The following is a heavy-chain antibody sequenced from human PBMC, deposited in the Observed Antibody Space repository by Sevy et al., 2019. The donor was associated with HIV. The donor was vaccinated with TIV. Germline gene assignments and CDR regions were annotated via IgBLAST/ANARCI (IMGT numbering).Heavy chain of an antibody. CDR2: ISSSSSYI. CDR1: GFTFSSYS. J-gene: IGHJ4*02. D-gene: IGHD5-12*01. Sequence: GGSLRHSCAASGFTFSSYSMNWVRQAPGKGLEWVSSISSSSSYIYYADSVKGRFTISRDNAKNSLYLQMNSLRAEDTAVYYCARDSARGYADYWGQGTLVTVSS. V-gene: IGHV3-21*01. CDR3: ARDSARGYADY.